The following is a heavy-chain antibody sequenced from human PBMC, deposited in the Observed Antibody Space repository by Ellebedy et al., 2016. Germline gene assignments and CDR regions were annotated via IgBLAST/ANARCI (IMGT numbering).Heavy chain of an antibody. CDR3: ARFLEDNSDGFDV. V-gene: IGHV3-53*01. D-gene: IGHD5-24*01. CDR2: IYTAGDS. Sequence: GGSLRLSXVAPGFSVSSHYMTWVRQAPGKGLDWVSIIYTAGDSYYAASVKGRFTVSRDKSKNIFYLQMNSLRADDTAVYFCARFLEDNSDGFDVWGLGTRVTVSS. CDR1: GFSVSSHY. J-gene: IGHJ3*01.